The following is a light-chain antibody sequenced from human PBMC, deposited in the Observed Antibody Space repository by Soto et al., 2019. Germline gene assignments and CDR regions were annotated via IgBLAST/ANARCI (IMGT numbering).Light chain of an antibody. CDR2: GTD. CDR3: LLRYGGGVV. CDR1: TGAVTSGPY. Sequence: QAVVPQEASLTVSPGRTVTLTCASSTGAVTSGPYPNWFQQKPGQTPRPLIYGTDNKHSWTPARFSGALLGDKAALTLSGALPEDEAEYFCLLRYGGGVVFGGGTKLTVL. J-gene: IGLJ2*01. V-gene: IGLV7-43*01.